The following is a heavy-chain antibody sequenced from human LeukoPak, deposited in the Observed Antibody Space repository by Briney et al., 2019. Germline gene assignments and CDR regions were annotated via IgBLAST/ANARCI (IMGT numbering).Heavy chain of an antibody. CDR3: ARVGWKLPLKVRYYYYGMDV. D-gene: IGHD4-23*01. Sequence: SETLSLTCTVSGGSVSSGSYYWSWIRQPPGKGLEWIGYIYYSGSTNYNPSLKSRVTISVDTSKNQFSLKLSSVTAADTAVYYCARVGWKLPLKVRYYYYGMDVWGQGTTVTVSS. V-gene: IGHV4-61*01. CDR2: IYYSGST. CDR1: GGSVSSGSYY. J-gene: IGHJ6*02.